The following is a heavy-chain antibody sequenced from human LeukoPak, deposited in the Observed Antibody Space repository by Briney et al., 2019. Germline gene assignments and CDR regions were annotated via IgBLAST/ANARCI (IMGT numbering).Heavy chain of an antibody. CDR1: GYNFVNYW. J-gene: IGHJ4*02. D-gene: IGHD6-13*01. CDR3: ARQDTSSWYTDY. Sequence: GESLKISCKGSGYNFVNYWIGWVRQMPGKGLEWMGIMYPGDPDTKYSPSFQGQVTISADKSISTAYLQWSSLKDSDTAIYYCARQDTSSWYTDYWGQGTLVTVSS. CDR2: MYPGDPDT. V-gene: IGHV5-51*01.